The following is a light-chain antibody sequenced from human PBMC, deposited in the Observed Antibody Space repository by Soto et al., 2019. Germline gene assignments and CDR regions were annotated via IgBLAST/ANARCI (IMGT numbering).Light chain of an antibody. CDR2: EVS. J-gene: IGLJ1*01. Sequence: LTQPPSVSGSPGQSVAISCTGTSSDVGSYNRVSWYQQPPGAAPKLMIYEVSNRPSGVPDRFSGSKSGNTASLTISGLQAEDEIECYCNRYTGSSTTVFGTGTKVTV. V-gene: IGLV2-18*01. CDR3: NRYTGSSTTV. CDR1: SSDVGSYNR.